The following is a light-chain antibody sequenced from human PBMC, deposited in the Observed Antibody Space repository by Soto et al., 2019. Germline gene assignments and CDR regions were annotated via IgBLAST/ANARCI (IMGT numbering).Light chain of an antibody. Sequence: EIVMTQSPATLSVSPGERATLSCRASQSVSSNLAWYQQKPAQAPRLLIYDASTRATVIPAKFSGSGSGTEFNLTVSSLQSEDFAVYYCQKYNDWPPITFGQGTRLEIK. CDR1: QSVSSN. CDR3: QKYNDWPPIT. J-gene: IGKJ5*01. V-gene: IGKV3-15*01. CDR2: DAS.